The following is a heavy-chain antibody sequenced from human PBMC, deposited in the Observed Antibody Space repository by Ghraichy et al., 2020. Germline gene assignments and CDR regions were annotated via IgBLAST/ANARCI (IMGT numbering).Heavy chain of an antibody. V-gene: IGHV3-74*01. CDR1: GFTFSNYC. CDR3: ARLRCNCWSDAFFDS. J-gene: IGHJ4*02. CDR2: TNSDGTTT. Sequence: GGSLRLSCAASGFTFSNYCMHWVRQAPGRGLVWVSRTNSDGTTTSYADSVEGRFTISRDNAKNTLYLQMNSLRAEDTAFYYCARLRCNCWSDAFFDSWGQGNLVTVSS. D-gene: IGHD2-21*01.